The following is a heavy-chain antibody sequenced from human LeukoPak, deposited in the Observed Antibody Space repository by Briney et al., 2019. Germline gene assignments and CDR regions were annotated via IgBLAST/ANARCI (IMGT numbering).Heavy chain of an antibody. D-gene: IGHD4-17*01. CDR2: IRSKANSYAT. CDR1: GFTFSGSA. J-gene: IGHJ4*02. Sequence: GGSLRLSCAAPGFTFSGSAMHWVRQASGKGLEWVGRIRSKANSYATAYAASVKGRFTISRDDSKNTAYLQMNSLKTEDTAVYYCSRLPGDDTLPDYWGQGTLVTVSS. V-gene: IGHV3-73*01. CDR3: SRLPGDDTLPDY.